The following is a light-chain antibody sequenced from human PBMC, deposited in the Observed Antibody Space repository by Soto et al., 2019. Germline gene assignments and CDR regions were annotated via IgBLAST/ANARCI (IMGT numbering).Light chain of an antibody. Sequence: NVLTQSPGTLSLSPGERATLSCRASQTVSGNYVAWYQQKPGQTPRLLIYGASSRATGIPDRFSGSGSGTDFTLTISGLQAEDVAVYYCQQYYSAPTWTFGQGTKVEIK. CDR3: QQYYSAPTWT. J-gene: IGKJ1*01. CDR2: GAS. CDR1: QTVSGNY. V-gene: IGKV3-20*01.